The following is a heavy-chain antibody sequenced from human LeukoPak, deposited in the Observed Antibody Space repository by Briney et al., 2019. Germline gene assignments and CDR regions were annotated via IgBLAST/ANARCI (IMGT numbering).Heavy chain of an antibody. Sequence: KASETLSLTCSVSGGSISSYYWSWIRQPPGKGLEWIGYIYYSGCTNYNPSLKSRVTISVDTSKNQFSLKLSSVTAADTAVYYCAKDQGTTVTTVDYWGQGTLVTVSS. D-gene: IGHD4-17*01. CDR1: GGSISSYY. CDR2: IYYSGCT. V-gene: IGHV4-59*12. J-gene: IGHJ4*02. CDR3: AKDQGTTVTTVDY.